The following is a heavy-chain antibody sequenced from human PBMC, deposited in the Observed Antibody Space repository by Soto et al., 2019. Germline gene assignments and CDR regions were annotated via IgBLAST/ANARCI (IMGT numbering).Heavy chain of an antibody. D-gene: IGHD5-18*01. CDR3: SRDMTVTPVY. V-gene: IGHV3-74*01. J-gene: IGHJ4*02. CDR1: GFIFSSYW. Sequence: EVHLVESGGGLVQPGGSLSLSCAASGFIFSSYWMHWVRQAPGKGLVWVSRINNDGSDTTYAESVKGRFTVSRDNTRNTLYLEMKSLSAEDTAVYYCSRDMTVTPVYWGQGALVTVT. CDR2: INNDGSDT.